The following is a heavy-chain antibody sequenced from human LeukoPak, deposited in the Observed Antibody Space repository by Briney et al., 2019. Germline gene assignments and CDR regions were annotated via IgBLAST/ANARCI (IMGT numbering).Heavy chain of an antibody. V-gene: IGHV3-48*04. CDR1: GFTFSSYS. CDR2: IGSGSTTI. Sequence: GGSLRLSCAASGFTFSSYSMNWVRQAPRKGLEWVSYIGSGSTTIYYADSVKGRFTISRDNAKNSLYLQMNSLRAEDTAVYFCAKEEWFRFDIWGQGTSVTVSS. J-gene: IGHJ4*02. CDR3: AKEEWFRFDI. D-gene: IGHD3-10*01.